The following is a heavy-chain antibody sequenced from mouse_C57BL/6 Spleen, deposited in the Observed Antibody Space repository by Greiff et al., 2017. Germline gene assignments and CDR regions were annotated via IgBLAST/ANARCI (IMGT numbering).Heavy chain of an antibody. V-gene: IGHV1-18*01. CDR3: ARLRYDYYAMDY. CDR2: INPNNGGT. D-gene: IGHD1-1*01. Sequence: VQLQQSGPELVKPGASVKIPCKASGYTFTDYNMDWVKQSHGKSLEWIGDINPNNGGTIYNQKFKGKATLTVDKSSSTAYMELRSLTSEDTAVYYCARLRYDYYAMDYWGQGTSVTVSS. CDR1: GYTFTDYN. J-gene: IGHJ4*01.